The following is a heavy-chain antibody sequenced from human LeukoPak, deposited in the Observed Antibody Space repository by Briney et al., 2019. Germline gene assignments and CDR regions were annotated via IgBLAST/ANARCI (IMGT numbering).Heavy chain of an antibody. CDR1: GGSISSYY. Sequence: SETLSLTCTVSGGSISSYYWSWIRQPAGKGLEWIGRIYTSGSTNYNPSLKSRVTISVDTSKNQFSLKLSSVTTADTAVYYCARDYGSGSYAFDIWGQGTMVTVSS. D-gene: IGHD3-10*01. V-gene: IGHV4-4*07. CDR2: IYTSGST. J-gene: IGHJ3*02. CDR3: ARDYGSGSYAFDI.